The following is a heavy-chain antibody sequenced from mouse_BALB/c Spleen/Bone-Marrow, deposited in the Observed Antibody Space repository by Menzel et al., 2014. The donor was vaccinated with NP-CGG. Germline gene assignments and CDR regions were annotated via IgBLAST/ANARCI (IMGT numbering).Heavy chain of an antibody. CDR3: ARGGYDGAWFAY. CDR2: IYPGNVNT. Sequence: VQLQQSGPELVKPGAPVRISCKASGYTFTSYYIHWVKQRPGQGLEWIGWIYPGNVNTNYNEKFKAKATLTADKSSSTAYMQLSSLTSEDSAVYFCARGGYDGAWFAYWGQGTLVTVSA. J-gene: IGHJ3*01. CDR1: GYTFTSYY. D-gene: IGHD2-14*01. V-gene: IGHV1S56*01.